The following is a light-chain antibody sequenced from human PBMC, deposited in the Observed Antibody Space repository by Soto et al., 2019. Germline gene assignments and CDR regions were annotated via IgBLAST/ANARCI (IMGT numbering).Light chain of an antibody. V-gene: IGKV3-20*01. CDR1: QSLGGNF. CDR3: RQYGRSLGFA. Sequence: EIVLTQSPGTLSLSPGERATLSCRASQSLGGNFLAWYQEKPGQAPRLLIYGASSRASGIPDRFRGSGSGTDFTLPISRLEPEDFAVYYCRQYGRSLGFAVGGGTKVEIK. CDR2: GAS. J-gene: IGKJ4*01.